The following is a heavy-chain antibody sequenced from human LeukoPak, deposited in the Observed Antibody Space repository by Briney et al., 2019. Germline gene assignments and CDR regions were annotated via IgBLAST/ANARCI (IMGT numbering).Heavy chain of an antibody. J-gene: IGHJ4*02. CDR1: GYTFTSYY. Sequence: GASVKVSCKASGYTFTSYYMHWVRQAPGQGLEWMGIINPSGGSTSYAQKFQGRVTITADESTSTAYMELSSLRSEDTAVYYCASGKSRYTGYYFDYWGQGTLVTVSS. CDR3: ASGKSRYTGYYFDY. D-gene: IGHD2-2*02. V-gene: IGHV1-46*01. CDR2: INPSGGST.